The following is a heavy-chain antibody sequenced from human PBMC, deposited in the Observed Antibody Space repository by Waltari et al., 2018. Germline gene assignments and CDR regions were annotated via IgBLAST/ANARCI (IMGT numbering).Heavy chain of an antibody. J-gene: IGHJ4*02. V-gene: IGHV4-59*11. CDR1: GGSISSPY. Sequence: QVQLQESGPGLVKPSETLSLTCTVSGGSISSPYWSWIRQPPGKGLEWIGYIYYSGSTNYNPTLKSRVTISVDTSKNQFSLKLSSVTAADTAVYYCARVKRIAAAAFDYWGQGTLVTVSS. CDR3: ARVKRIAAAAFDY. D-gene: IGHD6-13*01. CDR2: IYYSGST.